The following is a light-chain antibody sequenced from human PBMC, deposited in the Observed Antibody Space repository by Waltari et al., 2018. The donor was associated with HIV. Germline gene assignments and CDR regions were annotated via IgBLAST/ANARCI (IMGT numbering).Light chain of an antibody. J-gene: IGLJ3*02. CDR3: SSYAATTTIV. Sequence: QSVLTQPAPVSVSPGQSIPISCTGTNSDISAYDSVSWYQQHPGTAPKLLIYEVTIRSPGISYRFFGSKSGNTASMTISGLQAEDEAHYYCSSYAATTTIVFGGGTRLTVL. V-gene: IGLV2-14*01. CDR2: EVT. CDR1: NSDISAYDS.